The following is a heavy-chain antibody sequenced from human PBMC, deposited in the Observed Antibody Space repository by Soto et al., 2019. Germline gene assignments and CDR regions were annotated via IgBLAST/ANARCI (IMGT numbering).Heavy chain of an antibody. J-gene: IGHJ6*02. CDR2: ISYDGSNK. V-gene: IGHV3-30-3*01. Sequence: VQLVESGGGVVQPGRSLRLSCAASGFTFSSYAMHWVRQAPGKGLEWVAVISYDGSNKYYADSVKGRFTISRDNSKNTLYLQMNSLRAEDTAVYYCARERAIAPSSFYGMDVWGQGTTVTVSS. CDR3: ARERAIAPSSFYGMDV. D-gene: IGHD6-13*01. CDR1: GFTFSSYA.